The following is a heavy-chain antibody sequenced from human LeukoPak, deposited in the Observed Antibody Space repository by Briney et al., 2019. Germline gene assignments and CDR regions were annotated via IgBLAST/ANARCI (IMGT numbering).Heavy chain of an antibody. CDR1: GGSISKYY. J-gene: IGHJ4*02. CDR3: TRSRGINYGDYGWFFY. Sequence: PSETLSLICTVSGGSISKYYWSWIRQSPGKGLEWIGYVYYSGSTIYNPSLKSRVAISVDTSKNQFSLNLTSVTAADTAVYFCTRSRGINYGDYGWFFYWGQGTLVTVSS. D-gene: IGHD4-17*01. V-gene: IGHV4-59*08. CDR2: VYYSGST.